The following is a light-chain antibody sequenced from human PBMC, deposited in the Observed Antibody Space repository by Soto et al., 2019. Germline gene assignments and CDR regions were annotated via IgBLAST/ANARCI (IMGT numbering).Light chain of an antibody. CDR3: SSFRSSSTSYV. CDR1: SSDIGDSNY. V-gene: IGLV2-14*03. CDR2: DVS. J-gene: IGLJ1*01. Sequence: QSVLTHPASVSGSPGQSITISCTGTSSDIGDSNYVSWYQQHPGKAPKLVIYDVSNRPSGVSNRFSGSKSANTASLTISGLQAEDEADYYCSSFRSSSTSYVFGTGTKLTVL.